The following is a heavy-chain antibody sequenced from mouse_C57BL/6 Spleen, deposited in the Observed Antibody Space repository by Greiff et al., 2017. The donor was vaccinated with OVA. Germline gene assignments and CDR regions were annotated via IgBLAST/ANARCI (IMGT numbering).Heavy chain of an antibody. Sequence: EVQRVESGGGLVQPKGSLKLSCAASGFSFNTYAMNWVRQAPGKGLEWVARIRSKSNNYATYYADSVKDRFTISRDDSESMLYLQMNNLKTEDTAMYYCVRQMSYAMDYWGQGTSVTVSS. V-gene: IGHV10-1*01. J-gene: IGHJ4*01. CDR1: GFSFNTYA. CDR2: IRSKSNNYAT. CDR3: VRQMSYAMDY.